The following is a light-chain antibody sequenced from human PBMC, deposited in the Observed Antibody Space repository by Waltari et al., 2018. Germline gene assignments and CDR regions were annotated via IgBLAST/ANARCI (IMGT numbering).Light chain of an antibody. Sequence: HSALTQPASVSGSPGQSIPISCTGSSSAIGNYNYVSCYQQHPGKAPKLMIFDVSNRPSGVSNRFSGSKSGNTASLTISGLQAEDEADYYCSSYISSDTLELFGGGTSLTVL. CDR1: SSAIGNYNY. CDR3: SSYISSDTLEL. V-gene: IGLV2-14*03. J-gene: IGLJ2*01. CDR2: DVS.